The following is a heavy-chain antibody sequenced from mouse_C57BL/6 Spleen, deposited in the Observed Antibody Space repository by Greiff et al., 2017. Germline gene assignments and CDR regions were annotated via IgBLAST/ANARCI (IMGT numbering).Heavy chain of an antibody. V-gene: IGHV1-81*01. Sequence: QVQLQQSGAELARPGASVKLSCKASGYTFTSYGISWVKQRTGQGLEWIGEIYPRSGNTYYNEKFKGKATLTADKSSSTAYMALRSLTSEDSAVYVCARWGTTVVAPYFDYWGQGTTLTVSS. D-gene: IGHD1-1*01. CDR3: ARWGTTVVAPYFDY. J-gene: IGHJ2*01. CDR1: GYTFTSYG. CDR2: IYPRSGNT.